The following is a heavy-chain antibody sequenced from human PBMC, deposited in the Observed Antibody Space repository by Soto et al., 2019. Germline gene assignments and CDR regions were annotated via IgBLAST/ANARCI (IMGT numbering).Heavy chain of an antibody. CDR1: GGSIRRSD. CDR3: ARAYGGYADY. J-gene: IGHJ4*02. D-gene: IGHD5-12*01. CDR2: IYYSGST. V-gene: IGHV4-59*01. Sequence: PSETLSLTCPAPGGSIRRSDWRWIRQPPGKGLEWIGYIYYSGSTNYNPSLKSRVTISVDTSKNQFSLKLSSVTAADTAVYYCARAYGGYADYWGQGALVTVS.